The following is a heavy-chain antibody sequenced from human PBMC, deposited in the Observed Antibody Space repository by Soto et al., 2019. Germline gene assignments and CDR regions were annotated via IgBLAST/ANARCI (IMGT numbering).Heavy chain of an antibody. CDR3: ARVMTTVTNAFDI. D-gene: IGHD4-17*01. V-gene: IGHV4-59*07. CDR1: VDSMSGYY. CDR2: IYYSGST. J-gene: IGHJ3*02. Sequence: PSDTLSLTLTGSVDSMSGYYWGWILQTTGKGLEWIGYIYYSGSTNYNPSLKSRVTISVDTSKNQFSLKLSSVTAADTAVYYCARVMTTVTNAFDIWGQGTMVT.